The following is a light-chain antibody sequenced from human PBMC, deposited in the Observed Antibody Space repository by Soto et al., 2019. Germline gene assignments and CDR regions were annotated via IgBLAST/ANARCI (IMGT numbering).Light chain of an antibody. J-gene: IGKJ1*01. CDR1: QSISNS. CDR3: QQYNNWPPRA. Sequence: DIVLTQSPATLSLSPGERATLSCRASQSISNSLAWYQQKPGQAPRLLIYGASTRATGIPARFSGSGSGTEFTLTISSLQSEDFAVYYCQQYNNWPPRAFGQGTKVDIK. CDR2: GAS. V-gene: IGKV3-15*01.